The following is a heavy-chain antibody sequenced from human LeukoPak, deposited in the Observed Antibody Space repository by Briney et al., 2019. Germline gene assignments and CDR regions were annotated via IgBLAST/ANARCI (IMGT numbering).Heavy chain of an antibody. D-gene: IGHD6-6*01. J-gene: IGHJ4*02. Sequence: GGSLILSCSASGFTFNNYAMSWVRQAPGEGLVWVSAISGSGRSAIYYTDSVKRRFTISSANSKNTLHLQMNSMSVDNTGIYYCAKGFVEPRPHYFDYWGRGTLVTVYS. CDR2: ISGSGRSAI. V-gene: IGHV3-23*01. CDR1: GFTFNNYA. CDR3: AKGFVEPRPHYFDY.